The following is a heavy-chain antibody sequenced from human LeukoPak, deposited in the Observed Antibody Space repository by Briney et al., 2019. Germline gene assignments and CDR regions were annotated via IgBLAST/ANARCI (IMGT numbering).Heavy chain of an antibody. CDR3: ARGAFHQYYFDY. J-gene: IGHJ4*02. CDR2: ISGNSDGA. CDR1: GFTFSNYV. V-gene: IGHV3-23*01. D-gene: IGHD2/OR15-2a*01. Sequence: GGSLRLSCAASGFTFSNYVMGWVRQAPGKGLEWVSAISGNSDGADYADSVKGRFTISRDNAKNTLYLQMNSLRAEDTAVYYCARGAFHQYYFDYWGQGTLITVSS.